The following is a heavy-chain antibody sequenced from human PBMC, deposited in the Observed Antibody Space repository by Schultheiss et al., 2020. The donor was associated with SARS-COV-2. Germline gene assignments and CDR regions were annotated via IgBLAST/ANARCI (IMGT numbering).Heavy chain of an antibody. CDR1: GFTFSSYG. J-gene: IGHJ6*03. V-gene: IGHV3-33*01. CDR3: ARARYAIQDSSGYYGYYYYYMEV. Sequence: GESLKISCAASGFTFSSYGMHWVRQAPGKGLEWVAVIWYDGSNKYYADSVKGRFTISRDNSKNTLYLQMNSLRAEDTAVYYCARARYAIQDSSGYYGYYYYYMEVWGKGTTVTVSS. CDR2: IWYDGSNK. D-gene: IGHD3-22*01.